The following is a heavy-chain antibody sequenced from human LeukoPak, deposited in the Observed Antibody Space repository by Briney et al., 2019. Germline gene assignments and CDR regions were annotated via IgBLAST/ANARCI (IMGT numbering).Heavy chain of an antibody. CDR1: GYTFTSCY. CDR2: INPSGGST. Sequence: ASVKVSCKASGYTFTSCYMHWVRQAPGQGLEWMGIINPSGGSTSYAQKFQGRVTMTRDTSTSTVYMELSSLRSEDTAVYYCARASRLLGIDYWGQGTLVTVSS. J-gene: IGHJ4*02. D-gene: IGHD1-26*01. V-gene: IGHV1-46*01. CDR3: ARASRLLGIDY.